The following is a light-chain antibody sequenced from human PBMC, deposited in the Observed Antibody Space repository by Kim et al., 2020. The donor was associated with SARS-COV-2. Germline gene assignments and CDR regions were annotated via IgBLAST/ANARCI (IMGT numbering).Light chain of an antibody. CDR1: QSTKSW. Sequence: ASVGDRVTITCRASQSTKSWLAWYQQKPGKAPNLLIYKASSLESGVPSRFSGSGSGTEFTLTISSLQSDDFATYYCQQYDIYPLTFGGGTKVDIK. J-gene: IGKJ4*01. V-gene: IGKV1-5*03. CDR3: QQYDIYPLT. CDR2: KAS.